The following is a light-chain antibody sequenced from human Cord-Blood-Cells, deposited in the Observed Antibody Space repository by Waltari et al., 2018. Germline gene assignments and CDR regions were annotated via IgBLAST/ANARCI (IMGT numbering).Light chain of an antibody. Sequence: EIVMTQSPATLSVSPGERATLSCRASQSVSSNFAWYQQKPGQAPRLLIYGASPRATGIPARFSGSGSGTEFTLTISSLQSEDFAVYYCQQYNNWPLTFGGGTKVEIK. J-gene: IGKJ4*01. CDR1: QSVSSN. CDR2: GAS. V-gene: IGKV3-15*01. CDR3: QQYNNWPLT.